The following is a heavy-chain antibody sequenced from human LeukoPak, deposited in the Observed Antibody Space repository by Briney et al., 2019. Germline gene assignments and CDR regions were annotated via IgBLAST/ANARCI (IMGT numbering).Heavy chain of an antibody. V-gene: IGHV1-8*01. D-gene: IGHD6-13*01. CDR2: VNPNSGNT. Sequence: GASLKLTCKASGYTFTNYDINWMRQPTGQGLEWMGWVNPNSGNTGYTQKFQGRVTMTRNTSISTTYMELSSLRSEDRAVYYYARKYGSSWTKDAFDIWGQGTMVTVSS. CDR1: GYTFTNYD. J-gene: IGHJ3*02. CDR3: ARKYGSSWTKDAFDI.